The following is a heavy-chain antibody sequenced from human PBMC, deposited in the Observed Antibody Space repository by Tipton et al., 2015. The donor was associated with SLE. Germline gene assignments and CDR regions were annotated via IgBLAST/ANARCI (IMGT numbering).Heavy chain of an antibody. V-gene: IGHV4-34*01. J-gene: IGHJ5*02. CDR1: GGSFSGYY. D-gene: IGHD1-26*01. CDR3: ARGLPATSWFDP. CDR2: INHSGST. Sequence: TLSLTYAVYGGSFSGYYWSWIRQPPGKGLEWIGEINHSGSTNYNPSLKSRVTISVDTSKNQFSLKLSSVTAADTAVYYCARGLPATSWFDPWGQGTLVTVSS.